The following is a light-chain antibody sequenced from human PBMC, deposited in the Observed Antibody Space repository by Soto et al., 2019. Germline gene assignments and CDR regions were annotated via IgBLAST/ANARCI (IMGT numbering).Light chain of an antibody. Sequence: QSLLTQPASVSGTPGQSITISCTGTSSDVGGYKYVSWYQQHPGKAPKLMIYEVSNRPSGVSNRFSGSKSGNTASLTISGLQAEDEADYYCSSYTSSSTLPYVFGTGTKLTVL. CDR1: SSDVGGYKY. V-gene: IGLV2-14*01. CDR2: EVS. CDR3: SSYTSSSTLPYV. J-gene: IGLJ1*01.